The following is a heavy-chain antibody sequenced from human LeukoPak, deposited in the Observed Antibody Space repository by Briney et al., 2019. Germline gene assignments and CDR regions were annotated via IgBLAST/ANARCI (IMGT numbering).Heavy chain of an antibody. Sequence: GGSLRLSCAASGXTLSGSAIHWVRQASGKGLEWVGRIRSKANTYATAYSARVKGRFTISRDDSKNTAYLQMTSLKTEDTALYYCARHKESRGFYYGSGSSPGMDVWGQGTTVTVSS. CDR3: ARHKESRGFYYGSGSSPGMDV. CDR2: IRSKANTYAT. D-gene: IGHD3-10*01. CDR1: GXTLSGSA. V-gene: IGHV3-73*01. J-gene: IGHJ6*02.